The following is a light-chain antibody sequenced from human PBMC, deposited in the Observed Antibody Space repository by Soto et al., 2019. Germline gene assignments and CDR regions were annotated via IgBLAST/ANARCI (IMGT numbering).Light chain of an antibody. CDR2: AAS. J-gene: IGKJ1*01. V-gene: IGKV1-39*01. Sequence: DIQMTQSPSSLSASVGDRVTITCRASQSISNDLNWYQQKPGKAPKLLIYAASSMQSGVPSRFSGSGSETDFTLTISSLQPDDSATYYCQQSFSPLRTFGQGTKVEV. CDR1: QSISND. CDR3: QQSFSPLRT.